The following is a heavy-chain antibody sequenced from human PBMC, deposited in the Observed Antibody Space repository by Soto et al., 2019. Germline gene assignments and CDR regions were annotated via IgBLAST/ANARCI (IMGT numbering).Heavy chain of an antibody. Sequence: EVKLLESGGGLVQPGESLRLSCAASGFRFWTYSMSWVRQAPGKGLEWGSGISGDGSATSYADSRKGRFTVSRDNSKDILFLQMNTLRVEDTAVYYCAKTRLYDNNDYHRDGFDVWGPGTAVTVS. CDR1: GFRFWTYS. CDR3: AKTRLYDNNDYHRDGFDV. D-gene: IGHD5-12*01. CDR2: ISGDGSAT. V-gene: IGHV3-23*01. J-gene: IGHJ3*01.